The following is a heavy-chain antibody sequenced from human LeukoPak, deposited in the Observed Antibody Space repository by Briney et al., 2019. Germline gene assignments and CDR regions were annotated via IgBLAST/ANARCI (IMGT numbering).Heavy chain of an antibody. CDR1: GFTFSNEY. CDR2: ISYDGNNK. J-gene: IGHJ4*02. Sequence: GGSLTLSCAAFGFTFSNEYMHWVRQAAGKGMEWVAVISYDGNNKYYADSVKGRFAISRDNSKNTLYLQMNSLRAEDSAVYFCAKDLSLIAADYYFDYWGQGTLVTVSS. V-gene: IGHV3-30*18. D-gene: IGHD6-13*01. CDR3: AKDLSLIAADYYFDY.